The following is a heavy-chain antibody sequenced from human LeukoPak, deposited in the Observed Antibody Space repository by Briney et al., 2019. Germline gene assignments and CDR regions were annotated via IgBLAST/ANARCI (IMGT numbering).Heavy chain of an antibody. D-gene: IGHD3-10*01. CDR2: IYYDGSSK. J-gene: IGHJ5*02. Sequence: PGRSLRLSCATSGFTFSSYGMHWVRQAPGKGLEWVAAIYYDGSSKYYADSVKGRFTISRDNSKNTLDLHMNSLRAEDTAVYYCARNQHYYVSRIYLPWGQGTLLTVSS. CDR3: ARNQHYYVSRIYLP. CDR1: GFTFSSYG. V-gene: IGHV3-33*01.